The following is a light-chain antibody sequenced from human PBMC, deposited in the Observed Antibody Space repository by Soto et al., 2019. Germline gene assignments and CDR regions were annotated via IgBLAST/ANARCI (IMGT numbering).Light chain of an antibody. CDR2: GAS. V-gene: IGKV3-15*01. CDR1: QSVNNN. CDR3: QEYTTWPWT. Sequence: ETLMTQSPATLSVSPGEIGTLSCRAIQSVNNNLAWYQQKLAQAPRVLIYGASTRATGIPARFTGSGYGTEFILTITSLQSEDSAVYYCQEYTTWPWTFGQGTKVEFK. J-gene: IGKJ1*01.